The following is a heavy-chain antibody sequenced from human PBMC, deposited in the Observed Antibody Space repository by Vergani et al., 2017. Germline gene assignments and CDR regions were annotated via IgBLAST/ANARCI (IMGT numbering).Heavy chain of an antibody. Sequence: QVQLVQSGAEVKKPGASVKVSCKASGYTFTSYGISWVRQAPGQGLEGMGWISAYNSNTNYAQKLQCRVTMSTDTSTSTVYMELGSLRSYDTAVYYCARAPIVVGPAAISWDYWGQGGLVTVSS. V-gene: IGHV1-18*01. CDR3: ARAPIVVGPAAISWDY. J-gene: IGHJ4*02. CDR1: GYTFTSYG. CDR2: ISAYNSNT. D-gene: IGHD2-2*02.